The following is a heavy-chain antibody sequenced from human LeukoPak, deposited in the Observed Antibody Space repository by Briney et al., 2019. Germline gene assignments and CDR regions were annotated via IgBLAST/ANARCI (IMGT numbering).Heavy chain of an antibody. CDR3: ASGVLGGDY. CDR2: INHSGST. J-gene: IGHJ4*02. D-gene: IGHD3-16*01. Sequence: PSETLSLTCGVYGGSFSGYYWSWIRQPPGKGLEWIGEINHSGSTNYNPSLKSRVTISVDTSKNQFSLKLSSVTAADTAVYYCASGVLGGDYWGQGTLVTVSS. V-gene: IGHV4-34*01. CDR1: GGSFSGYY.